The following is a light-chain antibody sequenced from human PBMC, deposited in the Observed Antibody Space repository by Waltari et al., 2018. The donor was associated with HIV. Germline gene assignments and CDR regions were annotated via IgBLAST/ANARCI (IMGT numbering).Light chain of an antibody. V-gene: IGKV3-20*01. J-gene: IGKJ2*01. CDR2: GAS. Sequence: EIVLMQSPDTLSLSPGERATLSCRASQSVSGTYLAWYQQKPGQAPRLLIFGASRMATGIPDRFSGSGSGTDFTLTISRLEPEDFAVYFCHQYGGSPRTFGQGTKLEI. CDR1: QSVSGTY. CDR3: HQYGGSPRT.